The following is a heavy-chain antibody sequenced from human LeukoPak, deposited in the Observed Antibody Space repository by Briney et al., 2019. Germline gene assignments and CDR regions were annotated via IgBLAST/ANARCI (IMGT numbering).Heavy chain of an antibody. Sequence: GGSLRLSCAASGFTFSSYWMSWVRQAPGKGLEWVANIKQDESEKYYVDSVKGRFTISRDNAKNSLYLQMNSLRAEDTAVYYCARDPALYYYDSSGLLDYWGQGTLVTVSS. CDR1: GFTFSSYW. CDR2: IKQDESEK. V-gene: IGHV3-7*01. J-gene: IGHJ4*02. D-gene: IGHD3-22*01. CDR3: ARDPALYYYDSSGLLDY.